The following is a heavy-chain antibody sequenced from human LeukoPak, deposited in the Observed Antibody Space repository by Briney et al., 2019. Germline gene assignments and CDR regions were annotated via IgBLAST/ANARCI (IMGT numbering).Heavy chain of an antibody. CDR1: GFTVSSNY. V-gene: IGHV3-53*01. D-gene: IGHD2-21*02. CDR3: ARVTVTARCFDY. Sequence: GGSLRLSCAASGFTVSSNYMSWVRQAPGKGLEWVSVIYSGGSTYYADSVKGRFTISRDNSKNTLYLQMNSLRAEDTAVYYCARVTVTARCFDYWGQGTLVTVSS. CDR2: IYSGGST. J-gene: IGHJ4*02.